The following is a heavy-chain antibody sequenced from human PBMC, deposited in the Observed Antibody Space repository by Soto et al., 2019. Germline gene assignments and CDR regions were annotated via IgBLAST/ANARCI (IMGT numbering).Heavy chain of an antibody. CDR1: GFTFSNYD. D-gene: IGHD1-26*01. J-gene: IGHJ4*02. CDR2: IGTAGDP. V-gene: IGHV3-13*05. CDR3: ARGAHPGSYGQLDF. Sequence: HPGGSLRLSCAASGFTFSNYDMHWVRQATGKGLEWVSSIGTAGDPYYPGSVKGRFTISRENAKNSLYLQLSSLRAGDTAVYYCARGAHPGSYGQLDFLGQGTLVTVSS.